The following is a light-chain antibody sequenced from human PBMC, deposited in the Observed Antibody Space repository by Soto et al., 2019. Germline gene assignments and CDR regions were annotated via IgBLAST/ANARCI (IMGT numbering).Light chain of an antibody. CDR3: AAWDDSLNGRV. Sequence: QSVLTQPPSASRTPGQRVTISCSGSRSNIGSNTVNWYQQLPGTAPKLLIYSNNQRPSGVPDRFSGSKSGTSASLAISGLQSEDEADYYCAAWDDSLNGRVFGGGTKLTVL. CDR2: SNN. V-gene: IGLV1-44*01. CDR1: RSNIGSNT. J-gene: IGLJ3*02.